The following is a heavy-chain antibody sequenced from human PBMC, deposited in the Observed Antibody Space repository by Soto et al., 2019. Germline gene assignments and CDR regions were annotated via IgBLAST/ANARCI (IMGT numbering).Heavy chain of an antibody. CDR3: AKDIGYCSSTRCDYGMDV. CDR1: GFTFDDYV. CDR2: IDWNGDVI. D-gene: IGHD2-2*03. V-gene: IGHV3-9*01. Sequence: DVQLVESGGGLVQPGRSLRLSCAASGFTFDDYVIHWVRQVPGKGLEWVSGIDWNGDVIGYADSVKGRFIISRDSAKNSLFLQMNSLRAEDTALYYCAKDIGYCSSTRCDYGMDVWGQGTTVTVSS. J-gene: IGHJ6*02.